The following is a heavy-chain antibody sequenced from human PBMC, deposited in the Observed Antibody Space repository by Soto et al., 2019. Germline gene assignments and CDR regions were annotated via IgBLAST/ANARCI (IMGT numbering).Heavy chain of an antibody. J-gene: IGHJ4*02. D-gene: IGHD3-22*01. CDR2: ISSSGSTI. CDR1: GFTFSSYE. Sequence: EVQLVESGGGLVQPGGSLRLSCAASGFTFSSYEMNWVRQAPGKGLEWISYISSSGSTIYYTDSVKGRFTISRDNAKNSLYLQMNSLRAEDMAVYYCARDDSTGYYPLWGQGTLVTVSS. CDR3: ARDDSTGYYPL. V-gene: IGHV3-48*03.